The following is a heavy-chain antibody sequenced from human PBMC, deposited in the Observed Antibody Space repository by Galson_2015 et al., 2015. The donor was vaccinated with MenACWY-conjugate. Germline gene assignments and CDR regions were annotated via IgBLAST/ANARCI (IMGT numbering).Heavy chain of an antibody. J-gene: IGHJ4*02. CDR2: IKADGSFS. Sequence: SLRLSCAASGFTFNSYCMHWVRQPPGKGLEWISYIKADGSFSNYADSVKGRFTISTDNAKNLVYLQMDGLGDEATAVYFCARDNNWSFDAWGQGTPVTVSS. CDR1: GFTFNSYC. D-gene: IGHD1-1*01. V-gene: IGHV3-74*01. CDR3: ARDNNWSFDA.